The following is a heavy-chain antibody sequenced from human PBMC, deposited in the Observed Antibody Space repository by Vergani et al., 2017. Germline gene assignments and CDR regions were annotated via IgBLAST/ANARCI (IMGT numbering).Heavy chain of an antibody. J-gene: IGHJ2*01. V-gene: IGHV1-69*04. CDR2: IIPILGIA. CDR3: ARDDIGDAAFVYSYTRIDWYFDL. CDR1: GGTFSSYA. D-gene: IGHD3-16*02. Sequence: QVQLVQSGAEVKKPGSSVKVSCKASGGTFSSYAISWVRQAPGQGLEWMGRIIPILGIANYAQKFQGRVTITADKYTSTSYMELSSLRSEDTAVYYCARDDIGDAAFVYSYTRIDWYFDLWGRGTLVTVSS.